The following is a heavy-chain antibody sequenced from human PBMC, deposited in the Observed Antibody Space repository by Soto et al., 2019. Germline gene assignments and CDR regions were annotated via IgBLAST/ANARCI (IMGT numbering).Heavy chain of an antibody. J-gene: IGHJ6*02. V-gene: IGHV1-2*04. CDR1: GYTFTGYY. Sequence: VASVKVSCKASGYTFTGYYMHWVRQAPGQGLEWMGWINPNSGGTNYAQKFQGWVTMTRDTSISTAYMELSRLRSDDTAVYYCARAISGYYYGMDVWGQGTTVTVSS. CDR2: INPNSGGT. D-gene: IGHD3-10*01. CDR3: ARAISGYYYGMDV.